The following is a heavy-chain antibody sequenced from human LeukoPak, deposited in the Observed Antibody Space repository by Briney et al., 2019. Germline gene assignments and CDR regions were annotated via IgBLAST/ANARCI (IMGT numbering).Heavy chain of an antibody. Sequence: GGSLRLSCAASGFTFSSYSMHWVRQAPGKGLEWVAFIRYDGSNKYYADSVKGRFTISRDNSKNTLYLQMNSLRAEDTAVYYCAKDDDPFRTSCLPDYWGQGTLVTVSS. CDR2: IRYDGSNK. CDR3: AKDDDPFRTSCLPDY. V-gene: IGHV3-30*02. CDR1: GFTFSSYS. D-gene: IGHD2-2*01. J-gene: IGHJ4*02.